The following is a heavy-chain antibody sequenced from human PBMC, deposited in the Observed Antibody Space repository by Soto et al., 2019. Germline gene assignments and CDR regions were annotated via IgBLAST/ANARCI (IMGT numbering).Heavy chain of an antibody. CDR1: GFTFSSYG. D-gene: IGHD6-19*01. CDR3: AKDFEEMSYSSGTDY. V-gene: IGHV3-30*18. Sequence: PGGSLRLSCAASGFTFSSYGMHWVRQAPGKGLEWVAVISYDGSNKYYADSVKGRFTISRDNSKNTLYLQMNSLRAEDTAVYYCAKDFEEMSYSSGTDYWGQGTLVTVSS. CDR2: ISYDGSNK. J-gene: IGHJ4*02.